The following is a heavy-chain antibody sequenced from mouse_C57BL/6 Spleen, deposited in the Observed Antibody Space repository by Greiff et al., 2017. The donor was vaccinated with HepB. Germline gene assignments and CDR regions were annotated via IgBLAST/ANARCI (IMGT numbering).Heavy chain of an antibody. J-gene: IGHJ1*03. CDR3: ARGPPSYWYFDV. CDR1: GYSITSGYY. V-gene: IGHV3-6*01. Sequence: EVKVEESGPGLVKPSQSLSLTCSVTGYSITSGYYWNWIRQFPGNKLEWMGYISYDGSNNYNPSLKNRISITRDTSKNQFFLKLNSVTTEDTATYYCARGPPSYWYFDVWGTGTTVTVSS. D-gene: IGHD2-10*02. CDR2: ISYDGSN.